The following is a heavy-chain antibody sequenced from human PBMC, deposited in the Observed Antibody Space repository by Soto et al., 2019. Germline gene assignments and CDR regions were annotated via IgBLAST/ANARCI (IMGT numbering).Heavy chain of an antibody. CDR1: GGTFSSYA. Sequence: SVKVSCKASGGTFSSYAISWVRQAPGQVLEWMGGIIPIFGTANYAQKFQGRVTITADESTSTAYMELSSLRSEDTAVYYCARDGAWYDFWSGPYWFDPWGQGTLVTVSS. D-gene: IGHD3-3*01. V-gene: IGHV1-69*13. CDR3: ARDGAWYDFWSGPYWFDP. CDR2: IIPIFGTA. J-gene: IGHJ5*02.